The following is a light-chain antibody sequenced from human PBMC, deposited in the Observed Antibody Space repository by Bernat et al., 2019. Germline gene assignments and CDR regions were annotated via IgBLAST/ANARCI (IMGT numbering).Light chain of an antibody. CDR2: GAS. CDR3: QQLDRFPIT. Sequence: DVQLTQSPSFLSASVGDRVDITCRASQVSGTYLAWYQKKPGKAPKLLISGASTLQTGVPSRFSGSGSGTEFTLTIASLQPEDGATYFCQQLDRFPITFGQGTQLEIK. V-gene: IGKV1-9*01. J-gene: IGKJ5*01. CDR1: QVSGTY.